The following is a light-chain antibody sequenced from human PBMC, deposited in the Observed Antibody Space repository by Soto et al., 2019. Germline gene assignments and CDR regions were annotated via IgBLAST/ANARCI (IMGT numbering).Light chain of an antibody. V-gene: IGKV3-15*01. Sequence: EIVMTQSPATQSVSPGEGATLSCRASQSISNHLACFQQKPGQAPRLLITGASTRVTGIPARFSGSGSGTEFTLTISSLQSEDFAVYYCQQYHGWPWTFGQGTKVEIK. CDR1: QSISNH. CDR2: GAS. CDR3: QQYHGWPWT. J-gene: IGKJ1*01.